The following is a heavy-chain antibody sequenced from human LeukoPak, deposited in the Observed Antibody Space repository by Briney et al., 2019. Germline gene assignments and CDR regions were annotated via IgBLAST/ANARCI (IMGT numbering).Heavy chain of an antibody. D-gene: IGHD3-22*01. CDR1: GFTVSSNY. CDR3: ARVYYDSSGYYDY. J-gene: IGHJ4*02. CDR2: IYSGGST. V-gene: IGHV3-53*04. Sequence: GGSLRLSCAASGFTVSSNYMSWVRQAPGKGLEWVSVIYSGGSTYYADSVKGRFTISRHNSKNTLYLQMNSLRAEDTAVYYCARVYYDSSGYYDYWGQGTLVTVSS.